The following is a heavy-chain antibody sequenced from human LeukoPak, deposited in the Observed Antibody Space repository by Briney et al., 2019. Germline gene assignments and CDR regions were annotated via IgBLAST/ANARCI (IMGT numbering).Heavy chain of an antibody. CDR3: AKDYCGGDCYSGWYFDL. J-gene: IGHJ2*01. Sequence: GRSLRLSCAASGFTFDDYAMHWVRQAPGKGLEWVSGFSYNSDTIAYADSVKGRFTISRDNAKNSLYLQMNSLRAEDTALYYCAKDYCGGDCYSGWYFDLWGRGTLVTVSS. V-gene: IGHV3-9*01. CDR2: FSYNSDTI. CDR1: GFTFDDYA. D-gene: IGHD2-21*02.